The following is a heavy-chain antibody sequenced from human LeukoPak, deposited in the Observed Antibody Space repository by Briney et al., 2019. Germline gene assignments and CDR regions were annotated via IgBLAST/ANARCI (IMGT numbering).Heavy chain of an antibody. D-gene: IGHD3-10*01. J-gene: IGHJ4*02. CDR2: IYPDDSDT. V-gene: IGHV5-51*01. CDR3: ARPPQYYYSSKKYYFDY. Sequence: GEPLKIPCKGSGYGFTSHWIAWVRQVPGKGLEWMGIIYPDDSDTRYHPSFQGQATISAAKSISTAYLQWSSLRASDTAIYYCARPPQYYYSSKKYYFDYWGQGTLVTVSS. CDR1: GYGFTSHW.